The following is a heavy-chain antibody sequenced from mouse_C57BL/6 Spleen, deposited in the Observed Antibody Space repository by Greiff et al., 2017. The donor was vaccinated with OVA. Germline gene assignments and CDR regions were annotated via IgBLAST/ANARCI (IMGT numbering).Heavy chain of an antibody. CDR1: GYSFTGYY. Sequence: EVQLQQSGPELVKPGASVKISCKASGYSFTGYYMNWVKQSPEKSLEWIGEINPSTGGTTYNQKFKAKATLTVDKSSSTAYMQLKSLTSEDSAVYYCARWDSLYAMDYWGQGTSVTVSS. J-gene: IGHJ4*01. V-gene: IGHV1-42*01. CDR3: ARWDSLYAMDY. D-gene: IGHD4-1*01. CDR2: INPSTGGT.